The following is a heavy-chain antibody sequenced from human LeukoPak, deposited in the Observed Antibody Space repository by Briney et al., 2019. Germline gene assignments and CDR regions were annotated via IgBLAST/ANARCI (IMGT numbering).Heavy chain of an antibody. Sequence: GGSLRLSCAASGFTFSSYAMSWVRQAPGKGLEWVSAISGSGGSTYYADSVKGRFTISRGNAKNSLYLQMNSLRAEDTAVYYCARTYCSSTSCYINLVDYWGQGTLVTVSS. D-gene: IGHD2-2*02. J-gene: IGHJ4*02. CDR1: GFTFSSYA. CDR2: ISGSGGST. CDR3: ARTYCSSTSCYINLVDY. V-gene: IGHV3-23*01.